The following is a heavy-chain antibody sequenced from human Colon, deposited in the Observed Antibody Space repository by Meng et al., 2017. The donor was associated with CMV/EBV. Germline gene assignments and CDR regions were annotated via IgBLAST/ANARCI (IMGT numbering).Heavy chain of an antibody. V-gene: IGHV3-7*01. CDR2: IKQDGSEK. CDR1: GFTFTNYW. Sequence: GGSLRLSCATSGFTFTNYWMSWVRQVPGKGLEWVANIKQDGSEKSYVDSVKGRFTISRDNAKKSVFLQMNSPRVEDTSVYYCVYGGYWFNHWGQGTLVTVSS. J-gene: IGHJ5*02. CDR3: VYGGYWFNH. D-gene: IGHD2-8*01.